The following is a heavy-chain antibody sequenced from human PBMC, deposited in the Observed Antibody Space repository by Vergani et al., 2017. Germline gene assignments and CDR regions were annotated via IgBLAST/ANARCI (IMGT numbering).Heavy chain of an antibody. Sequence: QVQLVQSGAEVKKPGASVKVSCKVSGYTLTELSMHCVRQAPGKGLEWLGGFDPEDGETIYAQKFKGRVTMTEDTSTDTAYMELSSLRSEDTAVYYCATELLLWFGEGRVYDYWGQGTLVTVSS. V-gene: IGHV1-24*01. J-gene: IGHJ4*02. CDR2: FDPEDGET. D-gene: IGHD3-10*01. CDR3: ATELLLWFGEGRVYDY. CDR1: GYTLTELS.